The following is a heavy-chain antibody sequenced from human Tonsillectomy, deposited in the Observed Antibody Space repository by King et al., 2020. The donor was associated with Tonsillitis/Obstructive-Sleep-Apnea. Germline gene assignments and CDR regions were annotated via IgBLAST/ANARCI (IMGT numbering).Heavy chain of an antibody. CDR1: GFTFSSYA. CDR2: ISGSGGST. D-gene: IGHD3-22*01. Sequence: VQLVESGGGLVQPGGSLRLSCAASGFTFSSYAMSWVRQAPGKGLEGVSAISGSGGSTYYADSVKGRFTISRDNSKNKLYLQMNSLRAEDTAVYYCAKNDWAYYYDSSGYYYLDYWGQGTLVPVSS. CDR3: AKNDWAYYYDSSGYYYLDY. J-gene: IGHJ4*02. V-gene: IGHV3-23*04.